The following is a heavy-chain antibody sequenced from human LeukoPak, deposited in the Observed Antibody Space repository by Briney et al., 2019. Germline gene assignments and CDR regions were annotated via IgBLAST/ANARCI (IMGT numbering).Heavy chain of an antibody. Sequence: PGGSLRLSCAASGFTFSSYGMSWVRQAPGKGLEWVSAISGSGGSTYYADSVKGRFTISRDNSKNTLYLQMNSLRAEDTAVYYCAKGCGWEASYYYYYMDVWGKGTTVTISS. CDR1: GFTFSSYG. CDR2: ISGSGGST. V-gene: IGHV3-23*01. D-gene: IGHD1-26*01. J-gene: IGHJ6*03. CDR3: AKGCGWEASYYYYYMDV.